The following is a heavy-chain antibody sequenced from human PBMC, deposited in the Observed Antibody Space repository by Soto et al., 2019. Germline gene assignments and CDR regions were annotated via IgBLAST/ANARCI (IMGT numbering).Heavy chain of an antibody. CDR1: GFTFSNFA. J-gene: IGHJ3*02. CDR3: AKRDTTSPRGAFDI. V-gene: IGHV3-23*01. Sequence: GGSLRLSCAASGFTFSNFAMNWVRQAPGKGLEWVSGISGRGGTTYYADSVQGRFTISRDNSKNTLYLQMNSLRAEDTALYYCAKRDTTSPRGAFDIWGQGTMVTVSS. D-gene: IGHD2-2*01. CDR2: ISGRGGTT.